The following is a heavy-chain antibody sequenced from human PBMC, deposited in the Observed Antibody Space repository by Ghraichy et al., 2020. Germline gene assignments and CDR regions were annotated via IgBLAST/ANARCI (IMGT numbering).Heavy chain of an antibody. CDR2: IYYSGST. Sequence: SETLSLTCTVSGGSISSYYWSWIRQPPGKGLEWIGYIYYSGSTNYNPSLKSRVTISVDTSKNQFSLKLSSVTAADTAVYYCARVRETYDSSGYYDPPLAQFDYWGQGTLVTVSS. J-gene: IGHJ4*02. CDR3: ARVRETYDSSGYYDPPLAQFDY. D-gene: IGHD3-22*01. V-gene: IGHV4-59*01. CDR1: GGSISSYY.